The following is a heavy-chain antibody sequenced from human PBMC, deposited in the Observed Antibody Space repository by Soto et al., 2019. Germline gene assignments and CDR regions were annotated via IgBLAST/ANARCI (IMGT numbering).Heavy chain of an antibody. D-gene: IGHD6-13*01. V-gene: IGHV3-33*01. J-gene: IGHJ6*02. CDR3: ARPLVPYYYYYGMDV. CDR1: GFTFSSYG. Sequence: PGGSLRLSCAASGFTFSSYGMHWVRQAPGKGLEWVAVIWYDGSNKYYADSVKGRFTISRDNSKNTLYLQMNSLRAEDTAVYYCARPLVPYYYYYGMDVWGQGTTVTVSS. CDR2: IWYDGSNK.